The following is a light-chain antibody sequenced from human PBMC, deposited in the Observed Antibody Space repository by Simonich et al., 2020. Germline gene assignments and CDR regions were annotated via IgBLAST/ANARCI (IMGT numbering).Light chain of an antibody. Sequence: DIVMTQSPDSLAVSLGERATINCKSSQSVLYSSNNKNYLAWYQQKPGQPPKLLIYWGSTRESGDPDPLSGSGSGTDSTLTLSSLLAEDVAVYYCQQYYSTPRTFGQGTKGEIK. CDR3: QQYYSTPRT. J-gene: IGKJ1*01. V-gene: IGKV4-1*01. CDR1: QSVLYSSNNKNY. CDR2: WGS.